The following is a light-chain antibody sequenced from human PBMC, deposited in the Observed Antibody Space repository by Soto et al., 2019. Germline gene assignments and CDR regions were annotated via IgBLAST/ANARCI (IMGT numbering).Light chain of an antibody. CDR1: QDINNW. V-gene: IGKV1-5*03. J-gene: IGKJ1*01. CDR3: QQYNSYSRT. Sequence: DIQMTQSPSSVSASVGDRVTITCRASQDINNWLAWYQQKPGKAPKLLIYKASSLESGVPSRFSGSGSGTEFTLTISSLQPDDFATYYCQQYNSYSRTFGQGTKVDIK. CDR2: KAS.